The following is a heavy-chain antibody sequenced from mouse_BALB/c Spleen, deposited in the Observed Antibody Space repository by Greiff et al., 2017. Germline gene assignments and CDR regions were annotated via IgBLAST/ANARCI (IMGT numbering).Heavy chain of an antibody. CDR1: GYTFTSYW. CDR3: ARDDGCYYYAMDY. D-gene: IGHD2-3*01. J-gene: IGHJ4*01. V-gene: IGHV1-87*01. CDR2: IYPGDGDT. Sequence: VQLQQSGAELARPGASVKLSCKASGYTFTSYWMQWVKQRPGQGLEWIGAIYPGDGDTRYTQKFKGKATLTADKSSSTAYMQLSSLASEDSAVYYCARDDGCYYYAMDYWGQGTSVTVSA.